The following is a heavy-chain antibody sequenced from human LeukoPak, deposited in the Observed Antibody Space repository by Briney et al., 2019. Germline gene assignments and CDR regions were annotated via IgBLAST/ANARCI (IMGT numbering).Heavy chain of an antibody. CDR3: ARGGGGGHYYYGMDV. D-gene: IGHD3-16*01. CDR2: IYYSGST. V-gene: IGHV4-39*01. CDR1: GGSISSSSYY. Sequence: SETLSLTCTVSGGSISSSSYYWGWIRQPPGKGLEWIGSIYYSGSTYYNPSLKSRVTISVDTSKNQFSLKLSSVTAADTAVYYCARGGGGGHYYYGMDVWGQGTTVTVSS. J-gene: IGHJ6*02.